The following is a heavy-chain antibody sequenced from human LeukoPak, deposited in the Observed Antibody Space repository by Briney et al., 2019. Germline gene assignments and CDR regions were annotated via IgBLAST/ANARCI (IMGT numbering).Heavy chain of an antibody. CDR1: GYTFATYD. J-gene: IGHJ3*02. D-gene: IGHD3-10*01. Sequence: ASVKVSCKASGYTFATYDINWVRQATGQGLEWMGWMNPNSGNTGYAQKFQGRVTMTRNTSISTAYMELSSLRSEDTAVYYCARGLGYYGSGRWDRNAFDIWGQGTMVTVSS. CDR2: MNPNSGNT. CDR3: ARGLGYYGSGRWDRNAFDI. V-gene: IGHV1-8*01.